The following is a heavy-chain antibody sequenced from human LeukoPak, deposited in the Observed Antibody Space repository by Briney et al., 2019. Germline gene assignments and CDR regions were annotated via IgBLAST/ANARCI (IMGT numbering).Heavy chain of an antibody. CDR3: AHWGSSGPFDY. J-gene: IGHJ4*02. CDR1: GFTFSIYW. Sequence: PGGSLRLSCAASGFTFSIYWMHWVRQAPGKGLVWVSRINSDGSSTSYADSVKGRFTISRDNAKNTLYLQMNSLRAEDTAVYYCAHWGSSGPFDYWGQGTLVTVSS. CDR2: INSDGSST. D-gene: IGHD6-6*01. V-gene: IGHV3-74*01.